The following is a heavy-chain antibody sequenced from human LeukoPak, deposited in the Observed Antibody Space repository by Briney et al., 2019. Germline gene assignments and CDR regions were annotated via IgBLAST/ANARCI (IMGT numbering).Heavy chain of an antibody. J-gene: IGHJ4*02. CDR3: ARGTTGNYDY. CDR2: ISSSSSSI. V-gene: IGHV3-21*01. D-gene: IGHD1-7*01. CDR1: RFTFSTYT. Sequence: GGSLRLSCAASRFTFSTYTMNWVRQAPGKGLEWVSSISSSSSSIYYADSVKGRFTISRDNAKNSLYLQMNSLRDEDTAVFYCARGTTGNYDYWGRGTLVTVSS.